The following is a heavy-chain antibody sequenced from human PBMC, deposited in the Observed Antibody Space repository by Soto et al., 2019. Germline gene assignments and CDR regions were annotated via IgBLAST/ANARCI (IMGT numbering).Heavy chain of an antibody. CDR2: INPSGGSA. J-gene: IGHJ6*02. Sequence: SVKVSCKASGYTFTSYYMHWVRQAPGQGLEWMGIINPSGGSASYAQKFQGRVTITADESTSTAYMELSSLRSEDTAVYYCARDLRAAISSGYYGMDVWGQGTTVTVSS. CDR3: ARDLRAAISSGYYGMDV. D-gene: IGHD2-2*01. V-gene: IGHV1-46*01. CDR1: GYTFTSYY.